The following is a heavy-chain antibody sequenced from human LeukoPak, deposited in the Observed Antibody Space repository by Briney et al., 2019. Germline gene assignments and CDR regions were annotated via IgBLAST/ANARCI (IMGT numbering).Heavy chain of an antibody. CDR1: GYPFTDYF. CDR3: ARDRAYNWFDP. Sequence: GASVKVSYKASGYPFTDYFMNWVRQAPGQGLEWMGWISAYNGNTNYAQKLQGRVTMTTDTSTSTAYMELRSLRSDDTAVYYCARDRAYNWFDPWGQGTLVSVSS. CDR2: ISAYNGNT. V-gene: IGHV1-18*04. D-gene: IGHD3-10*01. J-gene: IGHJ5*02.